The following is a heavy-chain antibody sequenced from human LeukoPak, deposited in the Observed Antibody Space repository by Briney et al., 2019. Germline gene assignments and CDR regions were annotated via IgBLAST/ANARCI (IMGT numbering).Heavy chain of an antibody. Sequence: ASVKVSCKASGYTFTSYGISWVRQAPGQGPEWMGWISAYNGNTNYAQKPQGRVTMTTDTSTSTAYMELRSLRSDDTAVYYCVGRSTSYNPFDYWGRGTLVTVSS. CDR2: ISAYNGNT. J-gene: IGHJ4*02. V-gene: IGHV1-18*01. CDR3: VGRSTSYNPFDY. CDR1: GYTFTSYG. D-gene: IGHD2-2*01.